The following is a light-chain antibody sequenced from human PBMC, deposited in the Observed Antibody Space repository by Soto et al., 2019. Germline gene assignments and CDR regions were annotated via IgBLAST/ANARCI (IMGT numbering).Light chain of an antibody. CDR1: SSDVGGYNY. J-gene: IGLJ1*01. CDR3: SSYTSTPYV. CDR2: DVS. Sequence: QSVLTQPASVSGSPGQSITISCTGTSSDVGGYNYVSWYQQHPGKAPKLMIYDVSNRPSGVSNRFSGSKSGNTASLTIPGLHADYEADYYCSSYTSTPYVFVTRSMVP. V-gene: IGLV2-14*01.